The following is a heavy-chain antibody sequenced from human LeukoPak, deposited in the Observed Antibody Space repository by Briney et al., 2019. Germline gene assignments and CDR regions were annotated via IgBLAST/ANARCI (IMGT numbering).Heavy chain of an antibody. CDR1: GYTFTSFD. J-gene: IGHJ4*02. V-gene: IGHV1-46*01. D-gene: IGHD5-12*01. Sequence: ASVKVSCKTSGYTFTSFDINWVRQAPGQGLEWMGIINPSGGSTSYAQKFQGRVTMTRDTSTSTVYMELSSLRSEDTAVYYCARMGGATIGDPPLDYWGQGTLVTVSS. CDR3: ARMGGATIGDPPLDY. CDR2: INPSGGST.